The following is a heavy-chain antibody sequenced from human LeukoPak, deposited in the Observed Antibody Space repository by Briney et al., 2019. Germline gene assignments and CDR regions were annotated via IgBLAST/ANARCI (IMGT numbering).Heavy chain of an antibody. CDR3: ARVKGGLDDFWSGRGNWFDP. V-gene: IGHV4-39*07. D-gene: IGHD3-3*01. CDR1: GGSISSSSYY. Sequence: PSETLSLTCTVSGGSISSSSYYWGWIRQPPGKGLEWIGSIYYSGSTYYNPSLKSRVTISVDTSKNQFSLKLSSVTAADTAVYYCARVKGGLDDFWSGRGNWFDPWGQGTLVTVSS. J-gene: IGHJ5*02. CDR2: IYYSGST.